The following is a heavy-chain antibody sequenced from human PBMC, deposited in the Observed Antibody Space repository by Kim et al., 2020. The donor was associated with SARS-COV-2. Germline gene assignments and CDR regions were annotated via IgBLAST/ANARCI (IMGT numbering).Heavy chain of an antibody. CDR2: ISSTDTYV. D-gene: IGHD3-10*01. J-gene: IGHJ3*02. CDR3: VRLSYGPEAFYI. CDR1: GFTFSDHY. V-gene: IGHV3-11*06. Sequence: GGSLRLSCAASGFTFSDHYMAWVRQAPGKGLEWVSYISSTDTYVDYGDSLTGRFNISRDNAKNSLYLQMNRLKPEDTALYYCVRLSYGPEAFYIWGEGT.